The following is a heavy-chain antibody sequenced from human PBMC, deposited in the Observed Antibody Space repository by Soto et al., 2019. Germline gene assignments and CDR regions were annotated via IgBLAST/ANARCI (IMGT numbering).Heavy chain of an antibody. D-gene: IGHD3-10*01. CDR1: GGSINRSF. Sequence: QVQLQESGPGLVKPSETLSLTYSVAGGSINRSFWSWLRQSPGKGLEWIGYIYSSGSTSYNPSLKSRVTMSVDASNNQFYLNLRSVTAADTAVYYCARRADYYCYFENWGQGTLVTVSA. CDR3: ARRADYYCYFEN. J-gene: IGHJ4*02. CDR2: IYSSGST. V-gene: IGHV4-4*08.